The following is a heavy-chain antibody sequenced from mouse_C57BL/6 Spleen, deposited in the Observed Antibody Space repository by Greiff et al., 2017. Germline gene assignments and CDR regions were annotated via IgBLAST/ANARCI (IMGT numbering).Heavy chain of an antibody. CDR2: ISNGGGST. J-gene: IGHJ1*03. CDR1: GFTFSDYY. Sequence: DVMLVESGGGLVQPGGSLKLSCAASGFTFSDYYLYWVRQTPEKRLEWVAYISNGGGSTYYPDTVKGRFTISRDNAKNPLYLQMSRLKSEDTAMYYCARHGGLRRLYFDVWGTGTTVTVSS. D-gene: IGHD2-2*01. CDR3: ARHGGLRRLYFDV. V-gene: IGHV5-12*01.